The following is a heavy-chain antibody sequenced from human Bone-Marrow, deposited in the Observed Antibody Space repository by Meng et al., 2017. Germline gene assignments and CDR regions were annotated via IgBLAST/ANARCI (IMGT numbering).Heavy chain of an antibody. CDR3: PRSRGSGSYSDY. J-gene: IGHJ4*02. CDR2: INPNSGGT. CDR1: GYTFTGYY. V-gene: IGHV1-2*02. Sequence: ASVKVSCKASGYTFTGYYMHWMRQAPGQGLEWMGWINPNSGGTNYAQKFQGRVTMTRDTSISTAYMELSRLRSDDTTVYYCPRSRGSGSYSDYWGQGTLVTVSS. D-gene: IGHD3-10*01.